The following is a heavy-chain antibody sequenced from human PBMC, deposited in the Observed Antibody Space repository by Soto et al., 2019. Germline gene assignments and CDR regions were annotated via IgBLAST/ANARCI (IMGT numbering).Heavy chain of an antibody. CDR1: GGSFRGYH. CDR2: INNSGST. CDR3: ARCGYTSGWFRF. D-gene: IGHD6-19*01. V-gene: IGHV4-34*01. J-gene: IGHJ4*02. Sequence: QVQLQQWGAGLLKPSETLSLTCAVHGGSFRGYHWTWIRQPPGKGLEWIGEINNSGSTNDNPSLKSRVTRSRGTSNNQSSLSFSSVTAADTAIYYCARCGYTSGWFRFWGQGSLVTVSS.